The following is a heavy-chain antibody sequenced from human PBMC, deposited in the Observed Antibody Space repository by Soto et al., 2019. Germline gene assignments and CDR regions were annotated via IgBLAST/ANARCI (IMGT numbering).Heavy chain of an antibody. Sequence: QITLKESGPTLVKPTQTLTLTCTFSGFSLSTSGVGVGWIRQPPGKALEWLALIYWNDEKRYSPSLKSRLTSTKDTSKNQVVLTMTNMDPVDTATYYCARVYSSGWYTNWFDPWGQGTLVTVSS. CDR3: ARVYSSGWYTNWFDP. CDR2: IYWNDEK. CDR1: GFSLSTSGVG. D-gene: IGHD6-19*01. J-gene: IGHJ5*02. V-gene: IGHV2-5*01.